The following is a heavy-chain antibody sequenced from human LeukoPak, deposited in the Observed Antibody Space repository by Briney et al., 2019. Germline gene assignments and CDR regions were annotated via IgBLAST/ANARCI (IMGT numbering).Heavy chain of an antibody. CDR2: ISSSGSTI. D-gene: IGHD3-22*01. CDR1: GFTFSSYE. J-gene: IGHJ4*02. V-gene: IGHV3-48*03. CDR3: AREDVYYFDSSGSLSY. Sequence: PGGSLRLSCAASGFTFSSYEMNWVRQAPGKGLEWVSYISSSGSTIYYADSVKGRFTISRDNAKNSLYLQMNSLRAEDTAVYYCAREDVYYFDSSGSLSYWGQGTLVTVSS.